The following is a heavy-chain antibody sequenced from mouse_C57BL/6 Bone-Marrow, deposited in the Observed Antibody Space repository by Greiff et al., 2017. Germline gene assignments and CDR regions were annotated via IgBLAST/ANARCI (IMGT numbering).Heavy chain of an antibody. V-gene: IGHV5-6*02. CDR2: ISSGGSYT. CDR1: GFTFSSYG. J-gene: IGHJ3*01. CDR3: ARRGYDYGFAY. Sequence: EVKLMESGGDLVKPGGSLKLSCAASGFTFSSYGMSWVRQTPDKRLEWVATISSGGSYTYYPDSVKGRFTISRDNAKNTLYLQMSSLKSEDTAMYYCARRGYDYGFAYWGQGTLVTVSA. D-gene: IGHD2-4*01.